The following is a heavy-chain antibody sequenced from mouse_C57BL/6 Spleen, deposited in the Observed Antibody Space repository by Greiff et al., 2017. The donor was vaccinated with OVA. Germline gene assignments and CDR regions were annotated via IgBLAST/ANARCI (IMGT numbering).Heavy chain of an antibody. CDR2: INYDGSST. V-gene: IGHV5-16*01. J-gene: IGHJ4*01. CDR3: ARSMIKNAMDY. CDR1: GFTFSDYY. D-gene: IGHD2-4*01. Sequence: EVQVVESEGGLVQPGRSMKLSCTASGFTFSDYYMAWVRQVPEKGLEWVANINYDGSSTYYLDSLKSRFIISRDNAKNMLYLQMSSLKSEDTATYYCARSMIKNAMDYWGQGTSVTVSS.